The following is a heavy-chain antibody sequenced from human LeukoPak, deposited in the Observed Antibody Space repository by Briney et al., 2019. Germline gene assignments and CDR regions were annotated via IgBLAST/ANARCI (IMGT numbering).Heavy chain of an antibody. D-gene: IGHD6-19*01. V-gene: IGHV3-23*01. CDR1: GFTFSSYA. CDR2: ISGSGGST. J-gene: IGHJ6*02. Sequence: GGSLRLSCAASGFTFSSYAMSWVRQAPGKGLEWVSAISGSGGSTYYADSMKGRFTISRDNSKNTLYLQMNSLRAEDTAVYYCAKKEEQWLQEYYYGMDVWGQGTTVTVSS. CDR3: AKKEEQWLQEYYYGMDV.